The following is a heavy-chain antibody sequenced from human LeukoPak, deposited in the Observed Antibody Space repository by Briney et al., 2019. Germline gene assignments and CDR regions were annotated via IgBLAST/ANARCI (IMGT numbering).Heavy chain of an antibody. J-gene: IGHJ4*02. CDR1: GFTFSSYG. CDR3: AKALSSSTYIVVVVAAHIDY. Sequence: GGSLRLSCAASGFTFSSYGMHWVRQAPGKGLEWVAVISYDGSNKYYADSVKGRFTISRDNSKNTLYLQMNSLRAEDTAVYYCAKALSSSTYIVVVVAAHIDYWGQGTLVTVSS. D-gene: IGHD2-15*01. V-gene: IGHV3-30*18. CDR2: ISYDGSNK.